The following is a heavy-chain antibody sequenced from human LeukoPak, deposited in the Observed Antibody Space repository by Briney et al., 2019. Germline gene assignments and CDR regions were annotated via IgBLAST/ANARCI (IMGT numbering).Heavy chain of an antibody. Sequence: PSETLSVTCTVSGGSISSSSYYWGWIRQPPGKGLEWIGSIYYSGSTYYNPSLKSRVTISVDTSKNQFSLKLSSVTAADTAVYYCARHALTTIFGVAPNWFDPWGQGTLVTVSS. D-gene: IGHD3-3*01. CDR1: GGSISSSSYY. CDR2: IYYSGST. J-gene: IGHJ5*02. V-gene: IGHV4-39*01. CDR3: ARHALTTIFGVAPNWFDP.